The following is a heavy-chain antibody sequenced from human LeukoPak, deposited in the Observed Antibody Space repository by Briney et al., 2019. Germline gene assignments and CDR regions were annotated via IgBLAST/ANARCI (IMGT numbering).Heavy chain of an antibody. Sequence: ASVKVSCKASGYSFTSHYMHWVRQAPGQGLEWLGLINPSGSSTLYAQKFQGRATMTRDMSTTTDYMELSSLRSEDTAVYYCARGFLRGTHNPSARRYYYYYMDVWGKGTTVTISS. D-gene: IGHD3-10*01. V-gene: IGHV1-46*01. CDR1: GYSFTSHY. CDR3: ARGFLRGTHNPSARRYYYYYMDV. CDR2: INPSGSST. J-gene: IGHJ6*03.